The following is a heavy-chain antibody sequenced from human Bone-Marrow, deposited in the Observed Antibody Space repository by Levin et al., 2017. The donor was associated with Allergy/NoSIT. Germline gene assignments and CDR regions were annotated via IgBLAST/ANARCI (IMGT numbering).Heavy chain of an antibody. J-gene: IGHJ4*02. V-gene: IGHV3-21*01. D-gene: IGHD1-7*01. CDR1: GFTFSDYT. Sequence: GESLKISCAASGFTFSDYTMNWVRQAPGKGLEWVSSISSRNNYIHYADSVKGRFTISRDNAKSSLYLQMNSLRAEDTAVYYCARDVGELRPEAADYFDYWGQGTLVTVSS. CDR3: ARDVGELRPEAADYFDY. CDR2: ISSRNNYI.